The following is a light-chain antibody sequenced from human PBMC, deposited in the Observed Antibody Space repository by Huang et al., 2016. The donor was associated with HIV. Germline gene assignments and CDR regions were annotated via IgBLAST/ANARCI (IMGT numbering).Light chain of an antibody. CDR3: QQNYNTPET. J-gene: IGKJ2*01. CDR1: QSVSTY. CDR2: AAS. V-gene: IGKV1-39*01. Sequence: DIQMTQSQSSLSASVGDRVTISCRASQSVSTYLNWYQQKPGKAPKLLIYAASSLQNEVPSRFSGSGSGTEFTLTISSLQPEDFATYYCQQNYNTPETFGQGTKLEIK.